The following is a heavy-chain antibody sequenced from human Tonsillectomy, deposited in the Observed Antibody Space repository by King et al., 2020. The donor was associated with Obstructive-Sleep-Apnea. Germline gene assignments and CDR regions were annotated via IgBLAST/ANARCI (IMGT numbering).Heavy chain of an antibody. J-gene: IGHJ4*02. V-gene: IGHV4-39*07. CDR2: SYYRGNT. D-gene: IGHD3-16*01. CDR3: ARGWGSFDY. CDR1: GVSIRSSSYY. Sequence: QLQESGPGLVKPSETLSLTSTVSGVSIRSSSYYWGWIRQPPGKGLEWIGGSYYRGNTYYNPSLKSRVTISVDTSKNQFSLKLSSVTAADTAVYYCARGWGSFDYWGQGTLVTVSS.